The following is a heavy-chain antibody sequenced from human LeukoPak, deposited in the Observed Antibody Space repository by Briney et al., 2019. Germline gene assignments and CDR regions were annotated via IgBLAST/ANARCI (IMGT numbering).Heavy chain of an antibody. Sequence: PGGSLRLSCAASGFTFSSYAMHWVRQAPGKGLEWVAVISYDGSNKYYADSVKGRFTISRDNSKNTLYLQMNSLRAEGTAVYYCARDPYYYDSSGYSDYWGQGTLVTVSS. CDR3: ARDPYYYDSSGYSDY. J-gene: IGHJ4*02. CDR1: GFTFSSYA. CDR2: ISYDGSNK. V-gene: IGHV3-30-3*01. D-gene: IGHD3-22*01.